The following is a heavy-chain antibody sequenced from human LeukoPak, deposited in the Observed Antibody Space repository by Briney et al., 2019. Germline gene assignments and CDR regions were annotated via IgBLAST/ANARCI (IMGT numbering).Heavy chain of an antibody. CDR3: ARCSSSLGKRIDY. D-gene: IGHD6-13*01. CDR1: GFTFSSYS. Sequence: NPGGSLRLSCAASGFTFSSYSMNWVRQAPGKGLEWVSSISSSSSYIYYADSVKGRFTISRDNAKNSLYLQMNSLRAEDTAVYYCARCSSSLGKRIDYWGQGTLVTVSS. J-gene: IGHJ4*02. CDR2: ISSSSSYI. V-gene: IGHV3-21*01.